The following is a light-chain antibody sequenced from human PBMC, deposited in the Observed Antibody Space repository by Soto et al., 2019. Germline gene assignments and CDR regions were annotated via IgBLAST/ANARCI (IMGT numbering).Light chain of an antibody. CDR3: QQSYSTPLT. CDR1: QSFSSY. Sequence: DIQMTQSPSSLSASVGDRVTITCRASQSFSSYLNWYQQKPGKAPKLLIYAASSLQSGFPSRLSGSGSGTDFTLTISSLQPEDFATYYCQQSYSTPLTFGGGTKVDIK. J-gene: IGKJ4*01. V-gene: IGKV1-39*01. CDR2: AAS.